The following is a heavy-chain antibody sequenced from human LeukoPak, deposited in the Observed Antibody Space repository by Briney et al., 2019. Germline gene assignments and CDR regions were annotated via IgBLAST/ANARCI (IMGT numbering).Heavy chain of an antibody. CDR2: IYHRESA. J-gene: IGHJ4*02. CDR1: GYSISNGYY. Sequence: SETLSLTCSVSGYSISNGYYWGWIRQPPGKGLEWIGSIYHRESAYYNPSLKSRVTISVDTSKNQFSLKLSSVTAADTAVYYCARDATRMGNYFDYWGQGTLVTVSS. D-gene: IGHD5-12*01. V-gene: IGHV4-38-2*02. CDR3: ARDATRMGNYFDY.